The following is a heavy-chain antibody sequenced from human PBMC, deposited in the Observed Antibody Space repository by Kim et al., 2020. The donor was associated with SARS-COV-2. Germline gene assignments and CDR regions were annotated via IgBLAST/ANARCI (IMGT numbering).Heavy chain of an antibody. V-gene: IGHV3-9*01. J-gene: IGHJ6*02. Sequence: DYADSVKGRFTNSSDNAKNSLYLQMNSLRAEDTALYYCAKDIAYYYGMDVWGQGTTVTVSS. CDR3: AKDIAYYYGMDV. D-gene: IGHD6-13*01.